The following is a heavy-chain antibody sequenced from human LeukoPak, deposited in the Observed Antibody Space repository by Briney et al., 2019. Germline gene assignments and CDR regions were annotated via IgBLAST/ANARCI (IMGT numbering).Heavy chain of an antibody. CDR3: ARDRSDYYDSSGYYRGELDY. V-gene: IGHV3-21*01. D-gene: IGHD3-22*01. Sequence: PGGSLRLSCAASGSTFSSYSMNWVRQAPGKGLEWVSSISSSSSYIFYADSVKGRFTISRDNAKNSLYLQMNSLRAEDTAVYYCARDRSDYYDSSGYYRGELDYWGQGTLVTVSS. J-gene: IGHJ4*02. CDR2: ISSSSSYI. CDR1: GSTFSSYS.